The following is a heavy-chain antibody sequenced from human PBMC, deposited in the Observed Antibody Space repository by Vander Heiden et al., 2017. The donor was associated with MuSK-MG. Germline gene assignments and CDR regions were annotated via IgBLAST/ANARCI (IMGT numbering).Heavy chain of an antibody. CDR1: GFTFSSYW. D-gene: IGHD6-13*01. J-gene: IGHJ1*01. Sequence: EVQLVESGGGLVQPGGSLRLSCAASGFTFSSYWMSWVRQAPGKGLEWVANIKQDGSEKYYVDSVKGRFTISRDNAKNSLYLQMNSLRAEDTAVYYCACGSSSWRAEYFQHWGQGTLVTVSS. V-gene: IGHV3-7*01. CDR3: ACGSSSWRAEYFQH. CDR2: IKQDGSEK.